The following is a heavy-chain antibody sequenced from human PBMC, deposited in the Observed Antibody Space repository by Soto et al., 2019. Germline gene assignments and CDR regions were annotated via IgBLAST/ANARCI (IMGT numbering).Heavy chain of an antibody. CDR2: ISRSGGTI. CDR1: GFTFTDYE. Sequence: EVQLVEPGGGLVQPGGSLRLSCVASGFTFTDYELNWVRQAPGKGLEWVSYISRSGGTIYYTDSVKGRFTISRDNAKNSLFRQMNSLSVDETAVYYCVRGWIESWGQGTLVTVSS. D-gene: IGHD3-3*01. J-gene: IGHJ4*02. V-gene: IGHV3-48*03. CDR3: VRGWIES.